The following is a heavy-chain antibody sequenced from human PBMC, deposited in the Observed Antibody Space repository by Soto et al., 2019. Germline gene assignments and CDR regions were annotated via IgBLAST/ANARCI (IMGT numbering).Heavy chain of an antibody. J-gene: IGHJ4*02. V-gene: IGHV3-30*18. CDR1: GFTFSSCA. Sequence: QVQLVESGGGVVQPGRSPRLSCAASGFTFSSCAMHWVRQVPGKGLEWLAVVSHDGSLYPYADSVKGRFSISRDNSRKTLYLQMNSLRPEDTAVYYCVKDRSDTWSFDYWGQGTLVTVSS. CDR3: VKDRSDTWSFDY. D-gene: IGHD2-8*02. CDR2: VSHDGSLY.